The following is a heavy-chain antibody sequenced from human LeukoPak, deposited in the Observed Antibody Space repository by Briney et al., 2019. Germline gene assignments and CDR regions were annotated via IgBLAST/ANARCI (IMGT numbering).Heavy chain of an antibody. D-gene: IGHD4-17*01. CDR2: ISSGSSAI. CDR1: GFTFTTYS. Sequence: GGSLRLSCEASGFTFTTYSMTWVRQAPGKGLEWVSIISSGSSAIFSADALKGRFTISRDDAKNLLYLDMNSLRAEDTAVYYCARGHTAVTRHFDFWDQGTLVTVSS. J-gene: IGHJ4*02. CDR3: ARGHTAVTRHFDF. V-gene: IGHV3-21*01.